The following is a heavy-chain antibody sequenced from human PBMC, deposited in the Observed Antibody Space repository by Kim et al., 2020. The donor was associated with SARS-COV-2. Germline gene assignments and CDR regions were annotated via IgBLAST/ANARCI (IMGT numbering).Heavy chain of an antibody. CDR3: ARVSSSSWSYYYYYGMDV. Sequence: GGSLRLSCAASGFTVSSNYMSWVRQAPGKGLEWVSVIYSGGSTYYADSVKGRFTISRDNSKNTLYLQMNSLRAEDTAVYYCARVSSSSWSYYYYYGMDVWGQGTTVTVSS. CDR2: IYSGGST. CDR1: GFTVSSNY. J-gene: IGHJ6*02. D-gene: IGHD6-13*01. V-gene: IGHV3-53*01.